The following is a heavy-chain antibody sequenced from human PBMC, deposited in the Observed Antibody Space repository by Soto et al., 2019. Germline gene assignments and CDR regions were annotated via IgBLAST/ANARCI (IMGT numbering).Heavy chain of an antibody. D-gene: IGHD3-10*01. J-gene: IGHJ6*01. V-gene: IGHV3-72*01. CDR2: SRNRVNSHTT. CDR1: GFTFSDHY. CDR3: TRGLRGGAPSYTFHGMDV. Sequence: EVQLVESGGGLVQSGGSLRLSCAASGFTFSDHYMDWVRQAPGKGLEWVARSRNRVNSHTTEYAASVKGRFTISRDESKSSLYLQMNSLKIEDTAVYYCTRGLRGGAPSYTFHGMDVWGQGTTVTVSP.